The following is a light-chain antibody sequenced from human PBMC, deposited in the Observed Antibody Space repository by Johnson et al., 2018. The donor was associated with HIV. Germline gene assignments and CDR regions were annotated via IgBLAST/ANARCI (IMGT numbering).Light chain of an antibody. CDR1: NSNIGKNY. CDR3: GTWDISLSAGGV. V-gene: IGLV1-51*02. Sequence: QSVLTQPPSVSAAPGQKVTISCSGSNSNIGKNYVSWYQQLPGTAPKLVIYENNKRPSGIPDRFSGSKSGTSATLAITRLQTGDEADYYCGTWDISLSAGGVFGPGTKVTVL. CDR2: ENN. J-gene: IGLJ1*01.